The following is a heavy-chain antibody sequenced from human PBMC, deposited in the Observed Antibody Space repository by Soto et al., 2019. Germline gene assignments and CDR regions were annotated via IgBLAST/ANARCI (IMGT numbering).Heavy chain of an antibody. CDR2: IGGRGETT. J-gene: IGHJ4*02. CDR1: GLTFSNYA. D-gene: IGHD4-17*01. V-gene: IGHV3-23*01. CDR3: TRPDYGGNSGTSDY. Sequence: PGGSLRLSCAASGLTFSNYAMSWVRQAPGKGLEWVSSIGGRGETTYYADSVEGRFTISRDDSRNTAYLQMNSLKTEDTAVYYCTRPDYGGNSGTSDYWGQGTLVTVSS.